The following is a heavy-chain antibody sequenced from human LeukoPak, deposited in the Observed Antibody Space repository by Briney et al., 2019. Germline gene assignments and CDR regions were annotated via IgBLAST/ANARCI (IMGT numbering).Heavy chain of an antibody. V-gene: IGHV1-69*05. CDR1: GGTFSSYA. D-gene: IGHD3-16*01. J-gene: IGHJ3*02. Sequence: GASVKVSCKASGGTFSSYAISWVRQAPGQGLEWMGGIIPIFGTANYAQKFQGRVTITTDESTSTAYMELSSLRAEDTAVYYCAKVGLGIGGNAFDIWGQGTMVTVSS. CDR3: AKVGLGIGGNAFDI. CDR2: IIPIFGTA.